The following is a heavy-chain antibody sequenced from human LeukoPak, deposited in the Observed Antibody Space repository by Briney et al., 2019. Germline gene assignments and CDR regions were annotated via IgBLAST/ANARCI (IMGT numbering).Heavy chain of an antibody. J-gene: IGHJ5*02. V-gene: IGHV4-30-4*01. CDR2: IYYSGST. CDR1: GGSISSGDYY. Sequence: SETLSLTCTVSGGSISSGDYYWSWIRQPPGKGLEWIGYIYYSGSTYYNPPLKSRVTISVDTSKNQFSLKLSSVTAADTAVYYCARGRRFVDYYGSGSYYNGRNWFDPWGQGTLVTVSS. CDR3: ARGRRFVDYYGSGSYYNGRNWFDP. D-gene: IGHD3-10*01.